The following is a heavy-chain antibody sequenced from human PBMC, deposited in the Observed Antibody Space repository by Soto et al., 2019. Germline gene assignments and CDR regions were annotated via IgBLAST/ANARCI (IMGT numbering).Heavy chain of an antibody. CDR3: ERSPMAPVPVDY. Sequence: VQLVQSEGEVRMPGASVKVSCTASGYTFTSHGFNWVRQAPGQGLEWMGWISIYNGNTPYAQKFQGRLTLTIDTSTSTAYMVLRSLTSDDTGVDFCERSPMAPVPVDYGGQGTLVTVSS. J-gene: IGHJ4*02. V-gene: IGHV1-18*04. D-gene: IGHD2-2*01. CDR1: GYTFTSHG. CDR2: ISIYNGNT.